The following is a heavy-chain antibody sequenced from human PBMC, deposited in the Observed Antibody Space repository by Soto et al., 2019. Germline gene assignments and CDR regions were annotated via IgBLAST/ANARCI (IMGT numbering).Heavy chain of an antibody. Sequence: EVLMVESGGDLVQPGGSLRLSCSGSGFTFSSYWMNWVRQTPGKGLEWVANINEDGSDTYYMDSVKGRFTISRDNAKNSLYLQMNSLRAEDTAVYFCVGAHFDYWGQGTLVIFSS. J-gene: IGHJ4*02. CDR1: GFTFSSYW. V-gene: IGHV3-7*01. CDR3: VGAHFDY. CDR2: INEDGSDT. D-gene: IGHD1-26*01.